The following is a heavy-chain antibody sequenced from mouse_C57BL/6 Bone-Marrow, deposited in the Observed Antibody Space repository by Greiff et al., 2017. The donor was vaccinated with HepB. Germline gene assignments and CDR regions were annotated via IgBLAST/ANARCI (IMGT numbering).Heavy chain of an antibody. Sequence: VQLQQSGPELVKPGASVKISCKASGYSFTGYYMNWVKQSPEKSLEWIGEINPSTGGTTYNQKFKAKATLTVDKSSSTAYMQLKSLTSEDSAVYYCARGEMDWYFDVWGTGTTVTVSS. CDR3: ARGEMDWYFDV. D-gene: IGHD2-3*01. CDR2: INPSTGGT. CDR1: GYSFTGYY. J-gene: IGHJ1*03. V-gene: IGHV1-42*01.